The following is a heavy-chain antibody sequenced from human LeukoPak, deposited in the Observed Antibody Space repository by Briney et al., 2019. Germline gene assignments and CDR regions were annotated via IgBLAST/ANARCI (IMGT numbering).Heavy chain of an antibody. J-gene: IGHJ4*02. CDR1: GFTVSSNY. CDR2: IHSGGKT. Sequence: GGSLRLSCAASGFTVSSNYMNLVRQAPGKGLEWVSFIHSGGKTDYSDSVKGQFGISRDNSKNTLYLQMNSLRAEDTAVYYCAKIASDSRGWYHFDYWGQGTLVTVSS. D-gene: IGHD6-19*01. V-gene: IGHV3-53*01. CDR3: AKIASDSRGWYHFDY.